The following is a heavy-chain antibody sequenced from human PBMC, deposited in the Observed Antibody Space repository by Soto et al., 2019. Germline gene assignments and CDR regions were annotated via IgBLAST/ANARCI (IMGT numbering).Heavy chain of an antibody. CDR2: MNPNSGNT. CDR1: GYTFTSYD. CDR3: ARGQGSSSWYYYYGMDV. J-gene: IGHJ6*02. D-gene: IGHD6-6*01. Sequence: ASVKVSCKASGYTFTSYDINWVRQATGQGLEWMGWMNPNSGNTGYAQKFQGRVTVTRNTSISTAYMELSSLRSEDTAVYYCARGQGSSSWYYYYGMDVWGQGTTVTVSS. V-gene: IGHV1-8*01.